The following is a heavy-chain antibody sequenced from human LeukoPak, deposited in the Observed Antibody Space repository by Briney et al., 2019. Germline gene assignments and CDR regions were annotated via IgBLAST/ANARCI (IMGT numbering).Heavy chain of an antibody. D-gene: IGHD2-15*01. Sequence: GGSLRLSCAASGFTFTSYWMSWVRQAPGKGLEWVANIKQDGSEKYYVDSVKGRFTISRDNTKNSLYLQMNSLRAEDTAVYYCARGGLGYCSGGSCYSVDSDWFDPWGQGTLVTVSS. CDR2: IKQDGSEK. CDR1: GFTFTSYW. V-gene: IGHV3-7*01. CDR3: ARGGLGYCSGGSCYSVDSDWFDP. J-gene: IGHJ5*02.